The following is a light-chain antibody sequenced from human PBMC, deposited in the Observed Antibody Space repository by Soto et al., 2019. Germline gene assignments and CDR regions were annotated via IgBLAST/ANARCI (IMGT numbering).Light chain of an antibody. V-gene: IGLV1-40*01. CDR2: GNS. CDR3: QSYDSSLSGYV. J-gene: IGLJ1*01. Sequence: QSVLTQPPSVSGAPGQRVTISCTGSSXNIGAGYDVHWYQQLPGTAPKLLIYGNSNRPSGVPDRFSGSKSGTSASLAITGLQAEDEADYYCQSYDSSLSGYVFGTGT. CDR1: SXNIGAGYD.